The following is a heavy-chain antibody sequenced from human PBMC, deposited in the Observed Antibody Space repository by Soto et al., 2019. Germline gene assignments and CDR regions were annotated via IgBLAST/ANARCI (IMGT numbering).Heavy chain of an antibody. CDR1: GFTFSHYV. CDR2: ISGSGSSV. Sequence: EVQLLESGGGLVRTGESLRLSCAASGFTFSHYVLSCVRQAPGRGLEWVSSISGSGSSVYLADSVRGRFTMSRDLSRNTVSLQMNRLRAEDTAIYYCAKVRASYLSASYYYYGLDVWGQGTTVTVSS. V-gene: IGHV3-23*01. D-gene: IGHD3-16*01. J-gene: IGHJ6*02. CDR3: AKVRASYLSASYYYYGLDV.